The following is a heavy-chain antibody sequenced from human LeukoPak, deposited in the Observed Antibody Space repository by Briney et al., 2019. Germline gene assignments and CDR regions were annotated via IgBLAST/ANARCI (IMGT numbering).Heavy chain of an antibody. V-gene: IGHV3-48*02. CDR2: ISSSSSTI. D-gene: IGHD2-2*01. J-gene: IGHJ6*03. CDR3: ARDGTSCYFSSCYYYYYMDV. Sequence: PGGSLRLSCAASGFTFSSYSMNWVRQAPGKGLEWVSYISSSSSTIYYADSVKGRFTISRDNAKNSLYLQMNSLRDDDTAVYYCARDGTSCYFSSCYYYYYMDVWGKGTTVTVSS. CDR1: GFTFSSYS.